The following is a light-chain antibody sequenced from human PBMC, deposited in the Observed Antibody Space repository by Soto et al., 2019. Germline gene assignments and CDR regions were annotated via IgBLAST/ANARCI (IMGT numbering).Light chain of an antibody. Sequence: IALTPAPRTRSXXTGERXTFXCRASQSVNSKLAGYEQKPCRAPRLLIYGASTRATGIRARFNGSGSGTEFTLTISSLKREDFAVFYCQQYNKLWTGGQGTK. V-gene: IGKV3-15*01. CDR3: QQYNKLWT. CDR2: GAS. CDR1: QSVNSK. J-gene: IGKJ1*01.